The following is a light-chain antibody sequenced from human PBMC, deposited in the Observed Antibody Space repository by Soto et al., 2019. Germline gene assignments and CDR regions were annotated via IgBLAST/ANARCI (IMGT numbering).Light chain of an antibody. Sequence: EIAITQSPATLSVSPGARATLSCSASQSVNRLLAWYQQKPGQAPRLLIYDASNRATGIPARFNGSGSGTDFTLTISSLEPEDFAVYFCQQRSKWPPITFGQGTRLEI. J-gene: IGKJ5*01. CDR2: DAS. CDR3: QQRSKWPPIT. V-gene: IGKV3-11*01. CDR1: QSVNRL.